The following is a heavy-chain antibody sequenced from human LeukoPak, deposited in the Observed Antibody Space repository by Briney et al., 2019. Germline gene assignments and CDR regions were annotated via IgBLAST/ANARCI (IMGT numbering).Heavy chain of an antibody. Sequence: SETLSLTCTVSGGSMRSHYWSWIRQTPGKGLEWIGYINYSGSTRYNPSLQSRVSISVDTSKNQFSLKLTSVTATDTAVYYCARLINNDNSGDADTFDMWGQGTVVTVFS. CDR2: INYSGST. CDR3: ARLINNDNSGDADTFDM. J-gene: IGHJ3*02. D-gene: IGHD3-22*01. V-gene: IGHV4-59*11. CDR1: GGSMRSHY.